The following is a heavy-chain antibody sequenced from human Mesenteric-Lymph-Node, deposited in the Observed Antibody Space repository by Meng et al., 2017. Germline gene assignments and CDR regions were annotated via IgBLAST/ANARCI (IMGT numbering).Heavy chain of an antibody. CDR3: ASKTCSGGSCQLDY. Sequence: VRLGLAWAEFTKRGFSGRVSCKVSGGTFSSYAISWVRQAPGQGLEWMGGIIPIFGTANYAQKFQGRVTITADESTSTAYMELSSLRSEDTAVYYCASKTCSGGSCQLDYWGQGTLVTVSS. J-gene: IGHJ4*02. CDR2: IIPIFGTA. CDR1: GGTFSSYA. V-gene: IGHV1-69*01. D-gene: IGHD2-15*01.